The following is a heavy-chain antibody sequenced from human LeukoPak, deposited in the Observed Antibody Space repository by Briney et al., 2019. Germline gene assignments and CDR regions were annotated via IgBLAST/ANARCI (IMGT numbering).Heavy chain of an antibody. J-gene: IGHJ6*01. CDR2: IKQDGSEK. CDR3: ARFCGDCWYGMDV. CDR1: GFIFSNYW. V-gene: IGHV3-7*04. Sequence: GGSLRLSCAASGFIFSNYWMNWVRQAPGKGLEWVANIKQDGSEKYYVDSVKGRFSISRDNAKNSLYLQTNSLRAEDTAVYFCARFCGDCWYGMDVWGQGTTVTVSS. D-gene: IGHD2-21*02.